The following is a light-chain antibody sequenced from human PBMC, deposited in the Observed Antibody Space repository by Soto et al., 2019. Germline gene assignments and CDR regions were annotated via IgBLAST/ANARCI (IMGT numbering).Light chain of an antibody. CDR2: WAS. V-gene: IGKV4-1*01. Sequence: DIVLTQSPDSLAVSLGERATINCKSSQSILYSSDNRNYLAWYQQKSGQPPKLLIYWASTRESGVPDRFSGSGSGTDFTLTITSLQAEDVAVYYCQQYYSTPRTFGQGTEVEIK. CDR3: QQYYSTPRT. CDR1: QSILYSSDNRNY. J-gene: IGKJ1*01.